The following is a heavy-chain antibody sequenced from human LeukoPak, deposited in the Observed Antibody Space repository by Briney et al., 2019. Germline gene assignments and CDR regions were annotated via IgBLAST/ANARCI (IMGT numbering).Heavy chain of an antibody. D-gene: IGHD6-19*01. Sequence: PGGSLRLSCAASGFTFSSYAMSWVRQAPGKGLEWVSGISNSGGSTYYADSVKGRFTISRDNSKNTLYLQMNSLGAEDTAVYYCAKDESSGWYWFQHWGQGTLVTVSS. CDR3: AKDESSGWYWFQH. V-gene: IGHV3-23*01. J-gene: IGHJ1*01. CDR2: ISNSGGST. CDR1: GFTFSSYA.